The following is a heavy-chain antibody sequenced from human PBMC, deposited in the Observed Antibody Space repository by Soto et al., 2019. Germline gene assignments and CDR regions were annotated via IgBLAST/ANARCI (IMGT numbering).Heavy chain of an antibody. D-gene: IGHD2-15*01. CDR1: GDSFRSYA. Sequence: QVQVVQSGAEVKQPGSSVKVSCKVSGDSFRSYAISWVRQAPGQGLEWMGGIIPILTTAKYAQKFQDRVTITADESTRTAYMEMYSLTSEDTAVYYCERKAGGGNYYNLDFWGQGTLVTVSS. CDR3: ERKAGGGNYYNLDF. V-gene: IGHV1-69*01. CDR2: IIPILTTA. J-gene: IGHJ4*02.